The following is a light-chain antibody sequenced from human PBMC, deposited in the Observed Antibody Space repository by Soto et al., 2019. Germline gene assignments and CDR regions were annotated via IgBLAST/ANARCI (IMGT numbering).Light chain of an antibody. Sequence: EVVVTQSPATLSVSPGERATLSCRASQSVSSNLSWYQQKPGQAPRLLIYGASTRATGIPARFSGSGSGTEFTLTISSLQSEDFAVYYCQQYDNSPKTFGQGTRLEIK. CDR2: GAS. CDR1: QSVSSN. CDR3: QQYDNSPKT. V-gene: IGKV3-15*01. J-gene: IGKJ5*01.